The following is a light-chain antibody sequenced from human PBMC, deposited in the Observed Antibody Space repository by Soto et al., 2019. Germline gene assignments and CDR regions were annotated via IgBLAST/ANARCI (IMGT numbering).Light chain of an antibody. J-gene: IGLJ6*01. CDR3: SSYAGSSNV. CDR1: SSNIGTYP. V-gene: IGLV2-8*01. Sequence: QSVLAQPPSASGTPGQRVTVSCSGSSSNIGTYPVNWYQQHPGKAPKLMIYEVNKRPSGVPDRFSGSKSGNTASLTVSGLQAEDEADYYCSSYAGSSNVFGTGTQLTVL. CDR2: EVN.